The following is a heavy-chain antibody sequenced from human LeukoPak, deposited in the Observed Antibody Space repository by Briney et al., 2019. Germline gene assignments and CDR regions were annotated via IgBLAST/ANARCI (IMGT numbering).Heavy chain of an antibody. CDR1: GYTFTNYP. D-gene: IGHD6-19*01. V-gene: IGHV7-4-1*02. J-gene: IGHJ4*02. CDR2: INTNTGNP. CDR3: ARGGYSRGQGSPFDY. Sequence: GASAKVSCKTSGYTFTNYPIIWVRQAPGQGLECMGWINTNTGNPTFVQGFTGRFVFSLDTSVSAAYLQISSLKAEDTAVYYCARGGYSRGQGSPFDYWGQGTLVTVSS.